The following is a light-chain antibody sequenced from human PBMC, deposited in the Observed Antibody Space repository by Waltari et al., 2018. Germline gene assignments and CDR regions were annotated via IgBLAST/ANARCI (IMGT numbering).Light chain of an antibody. CDR2: WAS. J-gene: IGKJ1*01. CDR1: QTISYSSNNKNY. Sequence: DIVMTQSPDSLAVSLGERATINCKSSQTISYSSNNKNYLAWYQKKPGQPPRLLISWASSRESGVPDRFSGSGSGTDFPLTLSSLQVEDVAIYYCQQYYSVPLTFGQGTKVGIK. CDR3: QQYYSVPLT. V-gene: IGKV4-1*01.